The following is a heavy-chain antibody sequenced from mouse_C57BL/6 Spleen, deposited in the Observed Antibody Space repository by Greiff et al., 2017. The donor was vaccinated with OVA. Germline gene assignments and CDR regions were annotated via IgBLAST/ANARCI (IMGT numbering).Heavy chain of an antibody. CDR2: IDPANGNT. D-gene: IGHD2-2*01. Sequence: VQLQQSVAELVRPGASVKLSCTASGFNIKNTYMHRVKQRPEQGLEWIGRIDPANGNTKYAPKFQGQATITADASSNTASLQLSSRTSEDTAIDYCARGRLPYYAMDYWGQGTSVTVSS. CDR3: ARGRLPYYAMDY. CDR1: GFNIKNTY. V-gene: IGHV14-3*01. J-gene: IGHJ4*01.